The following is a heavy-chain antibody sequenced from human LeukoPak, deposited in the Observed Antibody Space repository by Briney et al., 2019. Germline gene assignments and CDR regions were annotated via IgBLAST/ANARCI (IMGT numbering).Heavy chain of an antibody. J-gene: IGHJ4*02. Sequence: GGSLRLSCAASGFTFSSYSMNWVRQAPGKGLEWVSSISSSSSYIYYADSVKGRFTISRDNAKNSLYLQMNSLRAEDTAVYYCASQPGSRSYFDYWGQGTLVTVSS. D-gene: IGHD1-14*01. V-gene: IGHV3-21*01. CDR2: ISSSSSYI. CDR3: ASQPGSRSYFDY. CDR1: GFTFSSYS.